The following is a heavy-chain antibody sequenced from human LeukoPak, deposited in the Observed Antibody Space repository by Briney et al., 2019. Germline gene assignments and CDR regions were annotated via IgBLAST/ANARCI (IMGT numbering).Heavy chain of an antibody. Sequence: GASVKVSCKASGYTFTSYGIIWVRQAPGQGLEWMGWISAYNGNTNYAQKLQGRVTMTTDTSTSTAYMELRSLRSDDTAVYYCASNFGYTGYYYYYMDVWGTGNTVTVSS. V-gene: IGHV1-18*01. CDR2: ISAYNGNT. D-gene: IGHD6-13*01. CDR3: ASNFGYTGYYYYYMDV. J-gene: IGHJ6*03. CDR1: GYTFTSYG.